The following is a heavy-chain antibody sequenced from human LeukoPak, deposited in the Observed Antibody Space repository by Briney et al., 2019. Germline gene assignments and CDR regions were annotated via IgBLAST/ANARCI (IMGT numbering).Heavy chain of an antibody. Sequence: SETLSLTCTVSGGSISSGSYYWSWIRQPAGKGLEWIGSIYYSGSTYYNPSLKSRVTISVDTSKNQFSLKLSSVTAADTAVYYCARGLNWGANWFDPWGQGTLVAVSS. CDR2: IYYSGST. J-gene: IGHJ5*02. CDR3: ARGLNWGANWFDP. CDR1: GGSISSGSYY. D-gene: IGHD7-27*01. V-gene: IGHV4-39*07.